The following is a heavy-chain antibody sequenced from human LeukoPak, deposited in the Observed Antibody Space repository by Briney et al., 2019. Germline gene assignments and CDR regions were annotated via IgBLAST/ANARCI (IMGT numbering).Heavy chain of an antibody. CDR3: ARPAAYYDFWSGYQYYMDV. CDR1: GYTFTGYY. J-gene: IGHJ6*03. Sequence: ASVKVSCKASGYTFTGYYMHWVRQAPGQGLEWMGWINPNSGGTNYAQKFQGRVTMTRDTSISTAYMELRSLRSDDTAVYYCARPAAYYDFWSGYQYYMDVWGKGTTVTVSS. D-gene: IGHD3-3*01. CDR2: INPNSGGT. V-gene: IGHV1-2*02.